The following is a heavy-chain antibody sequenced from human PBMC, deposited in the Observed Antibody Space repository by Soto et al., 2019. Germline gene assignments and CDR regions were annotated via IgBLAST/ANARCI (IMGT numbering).Heavy chain of an antibody. D-gene: IGHD3-10*01. CDR3: ARDRSYYYGSGKYYYYYYGMDV. J-gene: IGHJ6*02. CDR1: GGSISSYY. Sequence: ASETLSLTCTVSGGSISSYYWSWIRQPPGKGLEWIGYIYYSGSTNYNPSLKSRVTISVDTSKNQFSLKLSSVTAADTAVYYCARDRSYYYGSGKYYYYYYGMDVWGQGTTVTVSS. CDR2: IYYSGST. V-gene: IGHV4-59*01.